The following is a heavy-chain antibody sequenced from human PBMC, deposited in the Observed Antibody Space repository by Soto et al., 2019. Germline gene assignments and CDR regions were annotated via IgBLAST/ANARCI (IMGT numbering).Heavy chain of an antibody. CDR1: GFTFDDYA. V-gene: IGHV3-9*01. CDR2: ISWNSGSI. J-gene: IGHJ4*02. D-gene: IGHD6-19*01. Sequence: EVQLVESGGGLVQPGRSLRLSCAASGFTFDDYAMHWVRQVPGKGLECVSGISWNSGSIDYADSVKGRFTISRDNAKNSLYLQMNSLRAEDTALYYCAKDSKSWLDGGYFDYWGQGTLVTVSS. CDR3: AKDSKSWLDGGYFDY.